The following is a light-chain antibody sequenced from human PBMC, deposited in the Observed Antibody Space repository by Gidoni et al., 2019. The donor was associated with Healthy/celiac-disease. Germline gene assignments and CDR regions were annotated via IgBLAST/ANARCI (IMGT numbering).Light chain of an antibody. CDR2: YDD. CDR3: AAWDDSLNGPV. J-gene: IGLJ3*02. Sequence: QSVLTQSPSGSEATRQRVTISCSGSSSNIGNNAVNWYQQLPGKAPKLLIYYDDLLPSGVSDRFSGSKSGTSASLAISGLQSEDEADYYCAAWDDSLNGPVFGGGTKLTVL. CDR1: SSNIGNNA. V-gene: IGLV1-36*01.